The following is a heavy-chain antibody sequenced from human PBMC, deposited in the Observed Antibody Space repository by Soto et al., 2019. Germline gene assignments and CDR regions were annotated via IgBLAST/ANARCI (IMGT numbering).Heavy chain of an antibody. J-gene: IGHJ4*02. Sequence: GGSLRLSCAASGFTFSSYAMSWVRQAPGKGLEWVSAISGSGGSTYYADSVKGRFTISRDNSKNKLYLQMNSLRAEDTAVYYFAKEDHYYDSSGYSYYFDYWGQGTLVTVSS. CDR3: AKEDHYYDSSGYSYYFDY. CDR1: GFTFSSYA. D-gene: IGHD3-22*01. V-gene: IGHV3-23*01. CDR2: ISGSGGST.